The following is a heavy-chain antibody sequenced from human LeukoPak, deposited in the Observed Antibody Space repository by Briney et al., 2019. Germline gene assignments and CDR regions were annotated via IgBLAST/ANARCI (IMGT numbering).Heavy chain of an antibody. J-gene: IGHJ4*02. Sequence: GGSLRLSCAASGFTFSDYYMSWIRQAPGKGLEWVSYISSSSSYTNYADSVKGRFTIPRDNSKNTLYLQMNSLRAEDTAVYYCARDYGSGSYYRYYFDYWGQGTLVTVSS. CDR2: ISSSSSYT. D-gene: IGHD3-10*01. CDR1: GFTFSDYY. CDR3: ARDYGSGSYYRYYFDY. V-gene: IGHV3-11*06.